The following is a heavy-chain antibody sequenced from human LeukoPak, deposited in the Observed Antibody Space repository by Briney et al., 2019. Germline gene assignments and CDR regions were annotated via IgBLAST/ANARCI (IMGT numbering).Heavy chain of an antibody. CDR2: IYYSGST. CDR1: GDSVSSFTYC. CDR3: ARPFDS. Sequence: SETLSLTCTVSGDSVSSFTYCWTWIRQPPGKGLEWIGIIYYSGSTNYSPSLKSRVTISMDTSKNQFSLKVYSVTAADTAVYYCARPFDSWGQGTLVTVSS. V-gene: IGHV4-61*01. J-gene: IGHJ5*01.